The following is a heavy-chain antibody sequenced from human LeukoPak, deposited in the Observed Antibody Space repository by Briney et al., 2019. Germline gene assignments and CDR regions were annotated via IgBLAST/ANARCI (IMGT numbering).Heavy chain of an antibody. CDR1: GYTFTGYY. J-gene: IGHJ5*02. CDR3: ARAFVVVPAAKIPNWFDP. Sequence: ASVKVSCKASGYTFTGYYMHWVRQAPGQGLEWMGRINPNSGGTNYAQKFQGRVTMTRDTSISTAYMEQSRLRSDDTAVYYCARAFVVVPAAKIPNWFDPWGQGTLVTVSS. D-gene: IGHD2-2*01. V-gene: IGHV1-2*06. CDR2: INPNSGGT.